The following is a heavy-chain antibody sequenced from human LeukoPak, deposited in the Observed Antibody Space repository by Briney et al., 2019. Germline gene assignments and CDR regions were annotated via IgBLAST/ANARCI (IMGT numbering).Heavy chain of an antibody. V-gene: IGHV3-33*03. J-gene: IGHJ4*02. D-gene: IGHD1-1*01. Sequence: GGSLRLSCAASRFTFRSYGMHWARQAPGKGLEWVAVIWYDGSEKYYVDSVKGRFTVSRDNSKTTVYPQMNSLRVDDAALYFCTTGIDDGGGYWGQGTMVTVSS. CDR1: RFTFRSYG. CDR3: TTGIDDGGGY. CDR2: IWYDGSEK.